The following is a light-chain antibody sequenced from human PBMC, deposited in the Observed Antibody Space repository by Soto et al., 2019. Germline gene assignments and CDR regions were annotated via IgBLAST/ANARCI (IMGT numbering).Light chain of an antibody. CDR1: SSDVGGYNY. Sequence: QSVLTQPASVSGSPGQSITISCTGTSSDVGGYNYVSWYQQHPGKAPKLMIYDASDRPSGVSNRFSGSKSGNTASLTISGLQAEDEADYYCCSYTSSSTPNYVFGIGTKVTVL. CDR3: CSYTSSSTPNYV. J-gene: IGLJ1*01. CDR2: DAS. V-gene: IGLV2-14*01.